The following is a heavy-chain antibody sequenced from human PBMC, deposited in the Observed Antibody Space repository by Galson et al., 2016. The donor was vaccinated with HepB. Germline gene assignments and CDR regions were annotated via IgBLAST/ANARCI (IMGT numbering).Heavy chain of an antibody. V-gene: IGHV3-74*01. Sequence: SLRLSCAASGFIFSNYWMHWVRQTPGKGLVWVSRVDGDGSSTSYADSVKGRFTISRDNAKNTLYLQRNSLRAEDTAVYYCGSVFEFWGQGALVTVSS. J-gene: IGHJ4*02. CDR3: GSVFEF. CDR1: GFIFSNYW. CDR2: VDGDGSST.